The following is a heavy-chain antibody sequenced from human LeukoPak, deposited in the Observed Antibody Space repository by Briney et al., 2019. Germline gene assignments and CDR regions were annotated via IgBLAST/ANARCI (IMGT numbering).Heavy chain of an antibody. CDR1: GGSISSSSYY. Sequence: PSETLSLTCTVSGGSISSSSYYWGWIRQPPGKGLEWIGSIYYSGSTYYNPSLKSRVTISVDTSKNQFSLKLSSVTAADTAVYYCARGHRYYGSGSYYNWFDPWGQGTLVTVSS. D-gene: IGHD3-10*01. J-gene: IGHJ5*02. CDR2: IYYSGST. CDR3: ARGHRYYGSGSYYNWFDP. V-gene: IGHV4-39*07.